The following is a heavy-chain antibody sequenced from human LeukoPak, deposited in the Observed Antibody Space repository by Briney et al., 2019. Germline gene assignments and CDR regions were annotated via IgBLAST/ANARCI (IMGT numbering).Heavy chain of an antibody. CDR2: ISPYNGDT. J-gene: IGHJ4*02. CDR3: ARQQYYYGSGSSANFDY. Sequence: ASVKVSCKASGYTFTTYGITWVRQAPGQGLEWMGWISPYNGDTHYAQKFQDRVTMTTDTSTSTAYMDLRSLGFDDTAVYYCARQQYYYGSGSSANFDYWGQGTLVTVSS. D-gene: IGHD3-10*01. V-gene: IGHV1-18*04. CDR1: GYTFTTYG.